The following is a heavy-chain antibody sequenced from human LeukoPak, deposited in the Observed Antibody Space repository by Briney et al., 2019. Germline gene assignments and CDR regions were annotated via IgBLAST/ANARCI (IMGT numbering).Heavy chain of an antibody. Sequence: GGSLRLSCAASGFTFRSYWMSWDRQTPGRGLEWVANIKPDGSGTYYVDSLRGRFTISRDNAQNSLFLQVNSLRADDTAMYYCARASAEWPTFDFWGQGTLVTVSS. D-gene: IGHD3-3*01. CDR2: IKPDGSGT. CDR3: ARASAEWPTFDF. J-gene: IGHJ4*02. CDR1: GFTFRSYW. V-gene: IGHV3-7*01.